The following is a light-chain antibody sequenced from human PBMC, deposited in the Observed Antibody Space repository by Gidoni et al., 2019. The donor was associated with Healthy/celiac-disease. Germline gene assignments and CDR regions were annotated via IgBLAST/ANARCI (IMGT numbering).Light chain of an antibody. CDR3: VQALQTPPT. Sequence: ESVMTQSPLSLPVTPGEPAATSCRSSQSLLHSNGYNYLDWYLQRPGQSPQLLNYLGSNRASGVPDRFSGSGSSTDFTLIISRVEAEDVVVYYCVQALQTPPTFGQGTKLEIK. J-gene: IGKJ2*01. CDR1: QSLLHSNGYNY. V-gene: IGKV2-28*01. CDR2: LGS.